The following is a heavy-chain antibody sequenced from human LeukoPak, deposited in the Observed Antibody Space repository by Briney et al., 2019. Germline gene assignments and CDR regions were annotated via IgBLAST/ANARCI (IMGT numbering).Heavy chain of an antibody. D-gene: IGHD3-10*01. V-gene: IGHV3-7*01. Sequence: GGSLRLSCAASGFTISSYWMSWVRQAPGKGLEWVANIKQDGSEKYYVDSVKGRFTISRDNAKNSLYLQMNSLRAEDTAVYYCARDRISMVRGAQGHWGQGTLVTVSS. CDR3: ARDRISMVRGAQGH. J-gene: IGHJ4*02. CDR2: IKQDGSEK. CDR1: GFTISSYW.